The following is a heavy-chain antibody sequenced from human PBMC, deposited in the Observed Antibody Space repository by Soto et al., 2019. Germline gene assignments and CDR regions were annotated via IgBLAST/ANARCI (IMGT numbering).Heavy chain of an antibody. CDR3: ASGGGSGSYYSRFDY. D-gene: IGHD3-10*01. V-gene: IGHV1-69*02. J-gene: IGHJ4*02. Sequence: QVQLVQSGAEVKKPGSSVKVSCKASGGTFSSYTISWVRQAPGQGLEWMGRIIPILGIANYAQKFQGRVTITADKSTSTAYMELSSLRSEDTAVYYCASGGGSGSYYSRFDYWGQGTLVTVSS. CDR2: IIPILGIA. CDR1: GGTFSSYT.